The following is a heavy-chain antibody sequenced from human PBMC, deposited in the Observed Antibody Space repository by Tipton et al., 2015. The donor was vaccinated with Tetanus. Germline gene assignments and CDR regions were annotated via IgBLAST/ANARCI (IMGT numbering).Heavy chain of an antibody. CDR1: RGPISSYY. J-gene: IGHJ4*02. V-gene: IGHV4-4*07. Sequence: TLSLTCSVSRGPISSYYWSWIRQPSGKGLEWIGHISNGNPDYSPSLKSRVTVSADPSQNQFSLKLTSVTAADTAVYYCARIHDFLSGHFDFWGQGTLVAVSS. CDR3: ARIHDFLSGHFDF. CDR2: ISNGNP. D-gene: IGHD3-3*01.